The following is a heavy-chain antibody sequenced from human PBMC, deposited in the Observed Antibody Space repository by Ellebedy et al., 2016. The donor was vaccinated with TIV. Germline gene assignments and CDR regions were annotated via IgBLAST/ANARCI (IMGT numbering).Heavy chain of an antibody. J-gene: IGHJ4*02. CDR1: GYSFTSYW. CDR3: ASTIAAAGKGSHNLDY. CDR2: IYPRASDT. D-gene: IGHD6-13*01. V-gene: IGHV5-51*01. Sequence: KVSCKGSGYSFTSYWIGWVRQMPGKGLEWMGIIYPRASDTRYSPSFQGQVTVSADNSSSTAYLQWRSLKASDTAMYYCASTIAAAGKGSHNLDYWGQGTLVTVSS.